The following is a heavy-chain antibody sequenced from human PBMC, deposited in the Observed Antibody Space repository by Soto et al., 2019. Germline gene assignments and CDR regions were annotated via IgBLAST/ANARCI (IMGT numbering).Heavy chain of an antibody. CDR1: GGSISSSSYY. V-gene: IGHV4-39*01. CDR3: ARRGSGSYSDY. Sequence: QLQLQESGPGLVKPSETLSLTCTVSGGSISSSSYYWGWIRQPPGKGLEWIGSIYYSGSTYYNPSRKIRVTISVDTSKNQFSLKLSSVTAADTAVYYCARRGSGSYSDYWGQGTLVTVSS. D-gene: IGHD3-10*01. J-gene: IGHJ4*02. CDR2: IYYSGST.